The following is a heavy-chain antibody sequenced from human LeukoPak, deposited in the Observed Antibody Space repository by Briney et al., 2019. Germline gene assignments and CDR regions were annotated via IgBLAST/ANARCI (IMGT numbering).Heavy chain of an antibody. CDR1: GGSISSYY. V-gene: IGHV4-59*13. Sequence: SETLSLTCTVSGGSISSYYWSWIRRPPGKGLEWIGYIYYSGSTNYNTSLKSRVTISGDTSKNQFSLKLNSVTAADTAVYYCASLCSSTSWYEGHWGQGTLVTVSS. CDR3: ASLCSSTSWYEGH. CDR2: IYYSGST. J-gene: IGHJ4*02. D-gene: IGHD2-2*01.